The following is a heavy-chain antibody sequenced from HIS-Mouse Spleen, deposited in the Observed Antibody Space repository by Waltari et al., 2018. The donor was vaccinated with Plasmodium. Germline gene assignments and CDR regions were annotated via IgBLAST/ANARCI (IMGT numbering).Heavy chain of an antibody. CDR1: GYSISSGYY. Sequence: QVQLQESGPGLVKPSETLSLTCTVSGYSISSGYYWGWIRQPPGKGLEVIGRIYHSGSTYYNPSLKSRVTISVDTSKNQFSLKLSAVTAADTAVYYCARSLGIASSYWYFDLWGRGTLVTVSS. CDR2: IYHSGST. CDR3: ARSLGIASSYWYFDL. J-gene: IGHJ2*01. D-gene: IGHD2-15*01. V-gene: IGHV4-38-2*02.